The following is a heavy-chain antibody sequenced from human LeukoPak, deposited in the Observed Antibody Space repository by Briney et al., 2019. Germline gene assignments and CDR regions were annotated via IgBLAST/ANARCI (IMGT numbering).Heavy chain of an antibody. Sequence: PSETLSLTCAVYGGSFSGYYWSWIRQPPGKGLEWIGEINHSGSTNYNPSLKSRVTISLDTSKNQFSLKLSSVTAADTAVYCCAGHHPRNTVDFWGQGTPVTVSS. CDR2: INHSGST. CDR1: GGSFSGYY. D-gene: IGHD2/OR15-2a*01. V-gene: IGHV4-34*01. CDR3: AGHHPRNTVDF. J-gene: IGHJ4*02.